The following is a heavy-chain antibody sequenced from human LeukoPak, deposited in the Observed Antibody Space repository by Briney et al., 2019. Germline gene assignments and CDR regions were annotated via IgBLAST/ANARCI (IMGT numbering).Heavy chain of an antibody. V-gene: IGHV1-24*01. J-gene: IGHJ6*03. CDR3: ATGIYYYYMDV. CDR2: FDPEDGET. Sequence: ASVKVSCKVSGYTLTELSMHSVRQAPGKGVEGMGGFDPEDGETIYAQKFQGRVTITEDTSTDTAYMELSSLRSEDTAVYYCATGIYYYYMDVWGKGTTVTVSS. CDR1: GYTLTELS.